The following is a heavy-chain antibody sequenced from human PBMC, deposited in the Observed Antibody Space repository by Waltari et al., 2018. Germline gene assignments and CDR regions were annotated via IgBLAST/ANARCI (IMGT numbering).Heavy chain of an antibody. D-gene: IGHD4-17*01. CDR3: ARDEPPSYGGNPAGMDV. J-gene: IGHJ6*02. Sequence: QVQLQESGPGLVKPSETLSLTCTVSGGSISSYHWSWIRQPPGKGLEWIGYIYYSGSTNYNPSLKSRVTISVDTSKNQFSLKLSSVTAADTAVYYCARDEPPSYGGNPAGMDVWGQGTTVTVSS. CDR2: IYYSGST. V-gene: IGHV4-59*01. CDR1: GGSISSYH.